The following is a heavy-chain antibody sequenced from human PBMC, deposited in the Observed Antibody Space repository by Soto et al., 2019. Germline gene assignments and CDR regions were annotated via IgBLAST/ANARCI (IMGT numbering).Heavy chain of an antibody. Sequence: EVQLVESGGGLVQPGGSLRLSCAASGFTVSSNYMSWVRQAPGKGLEWVSVIYSGGSTYYADSVKGRFPISRDNSKNTLYLQMNSLRAEDTAVYYWARAPLDFWSGYPPDYWGQGTLVTVSS. CDR1: GFTVSSNY. V-gene: IGHV3-66*01. CDR3: ARAPLDFWSGYPPDY. J-gene: IGHJ4*02. CDR2: IYSGGST. D-gene: IGHD3-3*01.